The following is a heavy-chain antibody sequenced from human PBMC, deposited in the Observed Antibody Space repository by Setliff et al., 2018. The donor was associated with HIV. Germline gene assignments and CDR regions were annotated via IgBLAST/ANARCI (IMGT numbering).Heavy chain of an antibody. D-gene: IGHD4-17*01. Sequence: PSETLSLTCTVSGGSISRFYWSWIRQPPGKGLEWIGSIYYGGTNYSPSLRSRVTISLDSSKNQFSLRLSSVTAADTALYFCSRGFDHGDYEESGYVFYYMDVWSKGTTVTVSS. CDR1: GGSISRFY. CDR3: SRGFDHGDYEESGYVFYYMDV. V-gene: IGHV4-59*01. J-gene: IGHJ6*03. CDR2: IYYGGT.